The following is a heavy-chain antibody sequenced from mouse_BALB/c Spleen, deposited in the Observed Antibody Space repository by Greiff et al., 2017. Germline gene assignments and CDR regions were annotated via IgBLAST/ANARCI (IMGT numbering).Heavy chain of an antibody. CDR3: ARDIGDGNYVSLAY. CDR2: IRNKANGYTT. J-gene: IGHJ3*01. V-gene: IGHV7-3*02. Sequence: EVKLMESGGGLVQPGGSLRLSCATSGFTFTDYYMSWVRQPPGKALEWLGFIRNKANGYTTEYSASVKGRFTISRDNSQSILYLQMNTLRAEDSATYYCARDIGDGNYVSLAYWGQGTLVTVSA. D-gene: IGHD2-1*01. CDR1: GFTFTDYY.